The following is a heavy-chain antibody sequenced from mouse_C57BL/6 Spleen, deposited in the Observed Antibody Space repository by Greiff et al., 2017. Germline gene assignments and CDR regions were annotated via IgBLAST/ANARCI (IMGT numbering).Heavy chain of an antibody. D-gene: IGHD2-5*01. J-gene: IGHJ4*01. CDR2: ISSGSSTI. CDR1: GFTFSDYG. CDR3: ARVYYSNFFYAMDY. Sequence: EVHLVESGGGLVKPGGSLKLSCAASGFTFSDYGMHWVRQAPEKGLEWVAYISSGSSTIYYADTVKGRFTISRDNAKNTLFLQMTSLRSEDTAMYYCARVYYSNFFYAMDYWGQGTSVTVSS. V-gene: IGHV5-17*01.